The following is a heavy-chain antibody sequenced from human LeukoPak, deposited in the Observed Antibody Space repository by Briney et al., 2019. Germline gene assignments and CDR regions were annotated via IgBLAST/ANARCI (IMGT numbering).Heavy chain of an antibody. CDR3: ARQVWFGESPHFDY. J-gene: IGHJ4*02. D-gene: IGHD3-10*01. V-gene: IGHV4-39*01. Sequence: SETLSLTCTVSGGPISSSSYYWGRTRQPPGKGLEWIGSIYYSGSTYYNPSLKSRVTISVDTSKNQFSLKLSSVTAADTAVYYCARQVWFGESPHFDYWGQGTLVTVSS. CDR1: GGPISSSSYY. CDR2: IYYSGST.